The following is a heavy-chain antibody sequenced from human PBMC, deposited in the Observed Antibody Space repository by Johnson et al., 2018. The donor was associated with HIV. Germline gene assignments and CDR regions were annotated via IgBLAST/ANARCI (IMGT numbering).Heavy chain of an antibody. V-gene: IGHV3-72*01. CDR2: TRNKANSYTT. CDR3: TSPRGGLVARDAFDI. D-gene: IGHD2-15*01. J-gene: IGHJ3*02. Sequence: VQLVESGGGLVQPGGSLRLSCAASGFTFSDHYMDWVRQAPGKGLEWVGRTRNKANSYTTEYAASVKGRFTISRDDSKNSMYLQMNSLKTEDTAVYYCTSPRGGLVARDAFDIWGQGTMVTVSS. CDR1: GFTFSDHY.